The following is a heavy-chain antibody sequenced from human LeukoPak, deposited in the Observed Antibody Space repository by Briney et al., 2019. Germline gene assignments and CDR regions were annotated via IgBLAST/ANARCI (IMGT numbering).Heavy chain of an antibody. J-gene: IGHJ4*02. V-gene: IGHV4-59*08. CDR3: ARRAAALDY. CDR1: GTYVGRYY. CDR2: FHNSGNT. D-gene: IGHD6-13*01. Sequence: NPSETLSLTCTVSGTYVGRYYWSWIRQPPGKGLEWIGYFHNSGNTNYNPSLSSRITMSVDTSKNQLSLKLNSVTAADTAIYYCARRAAALDYWGQGTLVTVSS.